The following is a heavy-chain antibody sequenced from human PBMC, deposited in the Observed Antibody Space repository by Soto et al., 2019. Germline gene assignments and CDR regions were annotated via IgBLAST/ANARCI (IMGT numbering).Heavy chain of an antibody. CDR1: GGSISSSSYY. CDR2: IYYSGST. CDR3: ARSNGEYYGSGSYFGY. J-gene: IGHJ4*02. Sequence: SETLSLTCTVSGGSISSSSYYWGWIRQPPGKGLEWIGSIYYSGSTYYNPSLKSRVTISVDTSKYQFSLKLSSVTAADTAVYYCARSNGEYYGSGSYFGYWGQGTLVTVSS. D-gene: IGHD3-10*01. V-gene: IGHV4-39*01.